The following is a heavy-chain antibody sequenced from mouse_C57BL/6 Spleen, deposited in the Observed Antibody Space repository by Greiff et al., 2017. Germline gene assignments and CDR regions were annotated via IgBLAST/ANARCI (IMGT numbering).Heavy chain of an antibody. Sequence: VQLQQSGAELMKPGASVKLSCKATGYTFTGYWIEGVKQRPGHGLEWIGEILPGSGSTNYNEKFKGKATFTADTSSNTAYMQLSSLTTEDSAIYYCATRGSSYVNAMDYWGQGPSVTVSS. D-gene: IGHD1-1*01. CDR3: ATRGSSYVNAMDY. CDR2: ILPGSGST. V-gene: IGHV1-9*01. J-gene: IGHJ4*01. CDR1: GYTFTGYW.